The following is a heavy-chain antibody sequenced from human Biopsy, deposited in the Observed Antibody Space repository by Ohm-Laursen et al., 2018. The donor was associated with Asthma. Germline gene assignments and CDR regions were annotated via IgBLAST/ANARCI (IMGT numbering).Heavy chain of an antibody. Sequence: SSVKVSCKAPGGTFSNFAFSWVRQAPGHGLEWMGTILTKFDITSYAEKFQGRVTITADKSTSTTYMELSRLRSEDTAVYYCARSYDTDSYPVLVLDYWGQGALVTVSS. CDR2: ILTKFDIT. V-gene: IGHV1-69*04. CDR1: GGTFSNFA. J-gene: IGHJ4*02. CDR3: ARSYDTDSYPVLVLDY. D-gene: IGHD3-22*01.